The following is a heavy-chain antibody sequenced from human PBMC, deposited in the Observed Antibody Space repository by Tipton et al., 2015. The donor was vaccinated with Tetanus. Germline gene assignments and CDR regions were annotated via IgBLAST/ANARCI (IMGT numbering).Heavy chain of an antibody. CDR3: GRAGPQATLGVKYGMAF. J-gene: IGHJ6*02. D-gene: IGHD3-3*01. Sequence: QLVQSGPEVKKPGASVRVSCKTSGYTFTGFYMHWVRQAPGQGLEWMGWVNPNSGATKSAQMFQGRVTLTSDTSISTAYMELSSLRSDDPAVNYGGRAGPQATLGVKYGMAFGGQGTRSPSH. V-gene: IGHV1-2*02. CDR2: VNPNSGAT. CDR1: GYTFTGFY.